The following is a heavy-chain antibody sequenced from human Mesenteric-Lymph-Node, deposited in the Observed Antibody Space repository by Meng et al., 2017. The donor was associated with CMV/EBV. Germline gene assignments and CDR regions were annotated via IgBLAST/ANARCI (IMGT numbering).Heavy chain of an antibody. Sequence: ASVKVFCKTSRDTFTNSYSRWVRQAPRQGLVWITRIHPSDDSTTYAQKSQGRVTMTWDTSTTTVYLDLSSLPSEDTAVYYCARDRPGEGKWDWGQGTLVTVSS. CDR2: IHPSDDST. CDR1: RDTFTNSY. V-gene: IGHV1-46*01. J-gene: IGHJ4*02. D-gene: IGHD4-17*01. CDR3: ARDRPGEGKWD.